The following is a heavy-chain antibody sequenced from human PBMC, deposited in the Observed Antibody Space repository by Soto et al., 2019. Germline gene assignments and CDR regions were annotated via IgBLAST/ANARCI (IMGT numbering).Heavy chain of an antibody. CDR2: ISSSGGST. Sequence: PGGSLRLSCAASGFTFSSYPMSWVRQAPGKGLDWISYISSSGGSTYYAASVKGRLTISRDNSKNTLYLQMNSLRVEDTAVYYCAKVRVGSTAWFDPCVQGTLVIVSS. D-gene: IGHD1-26*01. CDR1: GFTFSSYP. V-gene: IGHV3-23*01. J-gene: IGHJ5*02. CDR3: AKVRVGSTAWFDP.